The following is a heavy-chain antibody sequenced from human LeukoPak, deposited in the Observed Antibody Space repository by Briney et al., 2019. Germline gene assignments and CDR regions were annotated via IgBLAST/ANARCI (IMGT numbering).Heavy chain of an antibody. CDR2: IYYSGST. V-gene: IGHV4-39*07. D-gene: IGHD6-19*01. CDR3: ATKYSSGWYWYFDL. CDR1: GGSISSSSYY. J-gene: IGHJ2*01. Sequence: PSETLSLTCTVSGGSISSSSYYWGWIRQPPGKGLEWIGNIYYSGSTYYNPSLKSRVTMSVDTSKNQFSLKLSSVTAADTAVYYCATKYSSGWYWYFDLWGRGTLVTVSS.